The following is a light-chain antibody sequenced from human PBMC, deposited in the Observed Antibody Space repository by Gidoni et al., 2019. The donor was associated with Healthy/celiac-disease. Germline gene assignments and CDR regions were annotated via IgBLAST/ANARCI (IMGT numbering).Light chain of an antibody. CDR2: NAS. CDR1: QGISSW. Sequence: IQMSQSPSTLSAPVGDRVTIPCRASQGISSWLAWYQQKPGKAPKLLIYNASSLESGVPSRFSGSGSGTEFTLTISSLQPDDFATYYCQQYNSYPLTFXQXTKVEIK. CDR3: QQYNSYPLT. J-gene: IGKJ1*01. V-gene: IGKV1-5*03.